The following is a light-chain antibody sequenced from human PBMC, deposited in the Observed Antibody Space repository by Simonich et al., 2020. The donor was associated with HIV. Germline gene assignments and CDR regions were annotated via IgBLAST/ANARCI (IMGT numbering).Light chain of an antibody. Sequence: QSALTQPRSVSGSPGQSVTISCTGTSSDVGGYNYVSWYQQDPGKAPKLIIYDVSKRPSGVSNRFSGSKSGNTASLTISGLQAEDEADYYCSSYTSSNTWVFGAGTKLTVL. CDR1: SSDVGGYNY. CDR2: DVS. J-gene: IGLJ3*02. V-gene: IGLV2-11*01. CDR3: SSYTSSNTWV.